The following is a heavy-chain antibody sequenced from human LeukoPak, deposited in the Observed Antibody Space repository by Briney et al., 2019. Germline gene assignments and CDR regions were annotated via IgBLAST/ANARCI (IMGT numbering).Heavy chain of an antibody. CDR1: GFTFSSYS. CDR2: LSSSSSYI. Sequence: PGGSLRLSCAASGFTFSSYSVNWVRQAPGKGLEWVSSLSSSSSYIYYADSVMGRFTISRDNAKNSLYLQMNTLRAEDTAVYYCAKGSGVQVWSSLDYWGQGTLVTVSS. V-gene: IGHV3-21*01. D-gene: IGHD5-18*01. CDR3: AKGSGVQVWSSLDY. J-gene: IGHJ4*02.